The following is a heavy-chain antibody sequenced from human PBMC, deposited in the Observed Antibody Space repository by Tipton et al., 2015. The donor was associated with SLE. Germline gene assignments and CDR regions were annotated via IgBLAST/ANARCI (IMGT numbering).Heavy chain of an antibody. CDR3: ARVSYYGSGSYLVIDY. CDR2: ISNDGSDK. Sequence: SLRLSCVASGFTFSSFAMHWVRQAPGKGLEWVAVISNDGSDKYYADSVKGRFTISRDNSRNTLYLQMNSLNSEDTALYYCARVSYYGSGSYLVIDYWGQGTLVTVSS. V-gene: IGHV3-30*04. J-gene: IGHJ4*02. CDR1: GFTFSSFA. D-gene: IGHD3-10*01.